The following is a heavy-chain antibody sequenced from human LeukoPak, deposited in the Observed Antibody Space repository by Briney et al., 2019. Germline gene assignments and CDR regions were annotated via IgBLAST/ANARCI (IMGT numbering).Heavy chain of an antibody. CDR2: IIPIFGTA. CDR1: GGTFSSYA. V-gene: IGHV1-69*05. Sequence: SVKVSCKASGGTFSSYAISWVRQAPGQGLEWMGRIIPIFGTANYAQKFQGRVTITTDESTSTAYMKLSSLRSEDTAVYYCARGIVGAAGAFDIWGQGTMVTVSS. J-gene: IGHJ3*02. D-gene: IGHD1-26*01. CDR3: ARGIVGAAGAFDI.